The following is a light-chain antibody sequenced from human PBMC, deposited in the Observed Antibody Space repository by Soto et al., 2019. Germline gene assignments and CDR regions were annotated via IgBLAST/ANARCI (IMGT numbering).Light chain of an antibody. CDR1: SSDIGGYNY. V-gene: IGLV2-14*03. J-gene: IGLJ1*01. CDR2: DVS. Sequence: QSVRTQPASVSGSPGQSITISCTGTSSDIGGYNYVSWYQQLPGKVPKLIIYDVSNRPSGVSDRFSGSKSGNAASLTISGLQAEDEADYYCSSYTSTSTLYVFGTGTKVTVL. CDR3: SSYTSTSTLYV.